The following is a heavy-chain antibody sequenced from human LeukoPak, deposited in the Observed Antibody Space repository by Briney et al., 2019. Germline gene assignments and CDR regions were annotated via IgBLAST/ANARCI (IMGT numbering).Heavy chain of an antibody. CDR1: GYTFTGYY. CDR2: INPNSGGT. V-gene: IGHV1-2*04. D-gene: IGHD6-19*01. Sequence: ASVKVSCKASGYTFTGYYMHWVRQAPGHGLEWMGWINPNSGGTNYAQKFQGWVTMTRDTSISTAYMELSRLRSDDTAVYYCARGGYSSGWSVFDYWGQGTLVTVSS. J-gene: IGHJ4*02. CDR3: ARGGYSSGWSVFDY.